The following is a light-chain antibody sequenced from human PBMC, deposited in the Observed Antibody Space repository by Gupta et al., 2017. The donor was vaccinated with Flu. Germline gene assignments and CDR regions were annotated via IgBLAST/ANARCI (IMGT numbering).Light chain of an antibody. CDR3: SSYTSSSTPNWV. V-gene: IGLV2-14*01. CDR1: SSDVGGYHY. J-gene: IGLJ3*02. CDR2: EVS. Sequence: QSALTQPASVSGSPGQSITISCTGTSSDVGGYHYVSWYQQHPGKAPNLMIYEVSNRPSGVSNRFSGSKSGNTASLTISGLQAEDEADYYCSSYTSSSTPNWVFGGGTKLTVL.